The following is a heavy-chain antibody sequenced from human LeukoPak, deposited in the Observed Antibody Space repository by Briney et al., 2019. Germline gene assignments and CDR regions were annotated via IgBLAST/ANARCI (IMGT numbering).Heavy chain of an antibody. Sequence: ASLKVSCKASGYTFTTFGISWVRQAPGHGLEWMGWISAYNLKTNYAQKFQGGVTMTTDTSTSTAYVELRNLRSDDTAVYYCARVRSGAGYYAFDYWGQGTLVTVSS. V-gene: IGHV1-18*01. CDR3: ARVRSGAGYYAFDY. CDR1: GYTFTTFG. D-gene: IGHD3-9*01. J-gene: IGHJ4*02. CDR2: ISAYNLKT.